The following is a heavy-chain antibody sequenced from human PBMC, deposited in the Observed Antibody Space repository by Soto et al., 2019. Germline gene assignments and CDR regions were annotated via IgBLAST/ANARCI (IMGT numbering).Heavy chain of an antibody. CDR2: IYYSGST. Sequence: SDTLSLTFTVSGCSISSYYWSWIRQPPGKGLEWIGYIYYSGSTNYNPSLKSRVTISVDTSKNQFSLKLSSVTAADTAVYYCAGWLTHFDYSGQGTLDIVSS. CDR1: GCSISSYY. D-gene: IGHD6-19*01. J-gene: IGHJ4*02. V-gene: IGHV4-59*01. CDR3: AGWLTHFDY.